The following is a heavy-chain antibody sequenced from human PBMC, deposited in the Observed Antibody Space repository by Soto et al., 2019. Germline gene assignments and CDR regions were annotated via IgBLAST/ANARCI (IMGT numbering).Heavy chain of an antibody. Sequence: QVQLQESGPGLVKPSGTLSLTCAVSGGSISSTNWWAWVRQPPGKGLEWIGEILHSGSTNFNPSLKRRVTTSVDKSKHQFSLNLSSVTAADTAVYYCARLRYADFSLYGMDVWGQGTTVTVSS. CDR1: GGSISSTNW. J-gene: IGHJ6*02. CDR2: ILHSGST. CDR3: ARLRYADFSLYGMDV. V-gene: IGHV4-4*02. D-gene: IGHD4-17*01.